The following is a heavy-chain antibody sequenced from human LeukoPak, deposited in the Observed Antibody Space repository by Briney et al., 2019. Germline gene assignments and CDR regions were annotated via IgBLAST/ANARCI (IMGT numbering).Heavy chain of an antibody. D-gene: IGHD3-22*01. J-gene: IGHJ4*02. Sequence: SETQSLTCTVSGGSISSSSYYWGWIRQPPGKGLEWIGSIYYSGSTYYNPSLKSRVTISVDTSKNQFSLKLSSVTAADTAVYYCARQMSYYDSSGFGYWGQGTLVTVSS. V-gene: IGHV4-39*01. CDR2: IYYSGST. CDR3: ARQMSYYDSSGFGY. CDR1: GGSISSSSYY.